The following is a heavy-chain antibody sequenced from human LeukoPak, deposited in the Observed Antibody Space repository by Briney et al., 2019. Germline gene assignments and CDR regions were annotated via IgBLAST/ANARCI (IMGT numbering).Heavy chain of an antibody. D-gene: IGHD4-11*01. V-gene: IGHV4-59*08. CDR1: GGSISSYY. CDR2: IYYSGNT. J-gene: IGHJ3*02. Sequence: SETLSLTCTVSGGSISSYYWSWIRQPPGKGLEWIGYIYYSGNTNYNPSLKSRVTISVDTSKRQFSLKLSSVTAADTAVYYCARHDSSKDAFDIWGQGTMVTCST. CDR3: ARHDSSKDAFDI.